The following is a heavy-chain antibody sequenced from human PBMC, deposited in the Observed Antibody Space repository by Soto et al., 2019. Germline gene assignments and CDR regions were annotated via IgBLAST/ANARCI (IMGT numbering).Heavy chain of an antibody. CDR2: IYYSGST. CDR1: GGSISSGGYY. V-gene: IGHV4-31*03. J-gene: IGHJ2*01. CDR3: ARVPVLLHPLEDKYWYFDL. Sequence: PSETLSLTCTVSGGSISSGGYYWSWIRQHPGTGLEWIGYIYYSGSTYYNPSLQSRVTISVDTSKNQFSLKLSSVTAADTAVYYCARVPVLLHPLEDKYWYFDLWGRGTLVTVSS. D-gene: IGHD3-22*01.